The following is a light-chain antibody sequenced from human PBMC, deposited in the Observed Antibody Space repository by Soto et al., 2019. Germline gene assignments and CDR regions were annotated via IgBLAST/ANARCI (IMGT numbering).Light chain of an antibody. J-gene: IGKJ1*01. Sequence: IVLTQSPGTLSLSPGERATLSCRASHTISSSYLAWYQQKPGQSPRLVIYDASSRATGIPDRFSGSGSGTDFTLTISRLEPEDFAVYFCYQYDSSPWTFGQGTKVDIK. CDR3: YQYDSSPWT. CDR1: HTISSSY. V-gene: IGKV3-20*01. CDR2: DAS.